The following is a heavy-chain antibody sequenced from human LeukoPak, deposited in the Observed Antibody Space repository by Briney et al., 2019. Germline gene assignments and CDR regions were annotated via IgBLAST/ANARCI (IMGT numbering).Heavy chain of an antibody. J-gene: IGHJ3*02. D-gene: IGHD3-22*01. CDR2: IYYSGST. CDR1: GGSISSYY. V-gene: IGHV4-59*08. Sequence: SETLSFTCTVSGGSISSYYWSWIRQPPGKGLEWIGYIYYSGSTNYNPSLKSRVTISVDTSKNQFSLKLSSVTAADTAVYYCARDSSGYFLDAFDIWGQGTMVTVSS. CDR3: ARDSSGYFLDAFDI.